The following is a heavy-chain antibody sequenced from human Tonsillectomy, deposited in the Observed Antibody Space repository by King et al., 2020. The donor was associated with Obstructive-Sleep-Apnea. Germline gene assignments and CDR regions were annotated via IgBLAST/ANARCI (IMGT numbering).Heavy chain of an antibody. Sequence: EVQLVESGAEVKKPGESLKISCEGSGYSFTTYWIGWVRQMPGKGLDWLGVIYAGNSDTRYNPSFQGQVTISADKSIRTAYLQWSSLKASDTAMYYCARSLYGDYYYFDYWGQGTLVTVSS. V-gene: IGHV5-51*01. CDR3: ARSLYGDYYYFDY. J-gene: IGHJ4*02. CDR2: IYAGNSDT. CDR1: GYSFTTYW. D-gene: IGHD4-17*01.